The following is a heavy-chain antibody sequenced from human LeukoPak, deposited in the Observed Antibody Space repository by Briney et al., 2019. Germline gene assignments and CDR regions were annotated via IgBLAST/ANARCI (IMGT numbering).Heavy chain of an antibody. CDR3: ARVSSGSLVY. V-gene: IGHV4-59*01. Sequence: SETLSLTCTVSGGSISSYYWSWIRQPPGKGLEWIGYIYYSGSTNYNPSLKSRVTISVDTSKNQFSLKLSSVTAAGTAVYYCARVSSGSLVYWGQGTLVTVSS. J-gene: IGHJ4*02. CDR1: GGSISSYY. CDR2: IYYSGST. D-gene: IGHD1-26*01.